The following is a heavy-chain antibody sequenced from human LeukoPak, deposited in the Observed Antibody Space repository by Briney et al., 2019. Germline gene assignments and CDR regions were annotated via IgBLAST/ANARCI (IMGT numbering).Heavy chain of an antibody. J-gene: IGHJ6*03. CDR3: ASKGAPPQGGPYYYYYYMDV. V-gene: IGHV1-69*05. Sequence: SVKVSCKASGGTFSSYAISWVRQAPGQGLEWTGGIIPIFGTANYAQKFQGRVTITTDESTSTACMELSSLRSEDTAVYYCASKGAPPQGGPYYYYYYMDVWGKGTTVTVSS. CDR1: GGTFSSYA. CDR2: IIPIFGTA.